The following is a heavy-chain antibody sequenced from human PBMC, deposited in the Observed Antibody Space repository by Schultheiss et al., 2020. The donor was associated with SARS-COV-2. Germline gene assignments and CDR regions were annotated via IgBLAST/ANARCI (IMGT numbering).Heavy chain of an antibody. Sequence: GGSLRLSCVASGFTFSGYWMDWVRQAPGKGLQWVANIKQDGSVEHYVDSVRGRFIISRDNAKNSLYLQMNSLRAEDTAVYYCARSYSSGWPDYYYYYMDVWGKGTTVTVSS. V-gene: IGHV3-7*01. J-gene: IGHJ6*03. CDR1: GFTFSGYW. CDR2: IKQDGSVE. CDR3: ARSYSSGWPDYYYYYMDV. D-gene: IGHD6-19*01.